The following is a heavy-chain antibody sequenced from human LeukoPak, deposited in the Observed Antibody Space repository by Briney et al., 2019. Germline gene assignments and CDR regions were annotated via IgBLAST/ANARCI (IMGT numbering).Heavy chain of an antibody. CDR3: TRDGPGPDYCSGGYCYSLH. Sequence: GGSLRLSCAASGFTLSRSGMKWIRQAPGKGLESVAKIHPDGSEKYYVDSVKGRFTISRDNAKNSLYLQMTSLRPEDTAVYYCTRDGPGPDYCSGGYCYSLHWGQGALVTVSS. D-gene: IGHD2-15*01. CDR1: GFTLSRSG. V-gene: IGHV3-7*01. J-gene: IGHJ4*02. CDR2: IHPDGSEK.